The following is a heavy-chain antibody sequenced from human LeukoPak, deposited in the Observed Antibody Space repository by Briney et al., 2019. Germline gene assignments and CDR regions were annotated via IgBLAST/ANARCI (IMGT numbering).Heavy chain of an antibody. CDR1: GFTFSDYY. J-gene: IGHJ6*03. Sequence: PGGSLRLSCAASGFTFSDYYMSWIRQAPGKGLEWVSYISSSGSTIYYADSVKGRFTISRDNAKNSLYLQMNSLRAEDTAVYYCERAFSSSWYVDYYYYMDVWGKGTTVTVSS. D-gene: IGHD6-13*01. CDR3: ERAFSSSWYVDYYYYMDV. CDR2: ISSSGSTI. V-gene: IGHV3-11*04.